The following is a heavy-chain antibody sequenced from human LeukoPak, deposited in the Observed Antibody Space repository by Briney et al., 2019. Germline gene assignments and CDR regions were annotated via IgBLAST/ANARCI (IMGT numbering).Heavy chain of an antibody. D-gene: IGHD3-10*01. J-gene: IGHJ4*02. Sequence: SQTLSLTCDISGDSVSSNSAAWNWIRQSPSRGFVWLGRTYYRSKRYNDYAVSQKSRMTINADTSKNQFSLQPNSVTPEDTAVYYCAKGRWALFDCWGQGTLVIVSS. CDR3: AKGRWALFDC. V-gene: IGHV6-1*01. CDR2: TYYRSKRYN. CDR1: GDSVSSNSAA.